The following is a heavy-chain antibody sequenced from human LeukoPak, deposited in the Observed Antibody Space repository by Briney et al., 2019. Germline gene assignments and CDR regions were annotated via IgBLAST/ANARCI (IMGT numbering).Heavy chain of an antibody. CDR2: ISYDGSNK. CDR3: AKEGVATTLDY. Sequence: GGSLRFSCAASGFTFSSYGMHWVRQAPGKGLEWVAVISYDGSNKYYADSVKGRFTISRDNSKNTLYLQMNSLRAEDTAVYYCAKEGVATTLDYWGQGTLVTVSS. V-gene: IGHV3-30*18. CDR1: GFTFSSYG. J-gene: IGHJ4*02. D-gene: IGHD5-12*01.